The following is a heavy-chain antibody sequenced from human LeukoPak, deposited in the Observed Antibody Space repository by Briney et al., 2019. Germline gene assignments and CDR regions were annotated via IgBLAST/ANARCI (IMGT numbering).Heavy chain of an antibody. CDR2: LYYSGST. J-gene: IGHJ4*02. CDR3: ARDLSLPYSFGY. V-gene: IGHV4-39*02. Sequence: PSETLSLTCTVSGDSISSSSYYWGWIRQPPENGLEWIGNLYYSGSTYYNPSLKSRVTFFVDTSKNQFSLKLSSVTAADTAVYYCARDLSLPYSFGYWGQGTLVTVSS. D-gene: IGHD4-11*01. CDR1: GDSISSSSYY.